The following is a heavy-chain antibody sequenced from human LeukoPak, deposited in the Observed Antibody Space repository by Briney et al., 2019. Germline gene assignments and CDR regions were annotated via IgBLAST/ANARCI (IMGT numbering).Heavy chain of an antibody. Sequence: GGSLRLSCAASGFTFSNFVMSWVRQAPGKGLEWVSYIDGGGGSTNYADSVKGRFTISRDNSKNTLYLQMNSLRAADTAVYYCAKDLSGGDCPDYWGQGTLVTVSS. CDR1: GFTFSNFV. CDR3: AKDLSGGDCPDY. CDR2: IDGGGGST. D-gene: IGHD2-21*02. J-gene: IGHJ4*02. V-gene: IGHV3-23*01.